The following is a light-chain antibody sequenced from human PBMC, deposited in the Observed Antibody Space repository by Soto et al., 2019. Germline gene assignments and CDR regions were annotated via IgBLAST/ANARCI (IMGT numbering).Light chain of an antibody. J-gene: IGKJ1*01. Sequence: DIQMTHSPSSLSASVGDRVTITCRASQSISSYLKWYQQKPGKAPKFLIYGASSLQSGVPSRFSGSGSGTDFTLTISSLQPEDFATYYCQQSHSTSVTFGQGTKVEIK. CDR1: QSISSY. CDR3: QQSHSTSVT. V-gene: IGKV1-39*01. CDR2: GAS.